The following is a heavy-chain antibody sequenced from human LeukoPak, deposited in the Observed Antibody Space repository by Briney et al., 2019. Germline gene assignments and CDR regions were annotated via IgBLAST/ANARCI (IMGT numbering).Heavy chain of an antibody. J-gene: IGHJ6*03. D-gene: IGHD4-11*01. V-gene: IGHV3-7*01. CDR1: GFTFSSYW. CDR2: IKQDGSEK. CDR3: ARVETTVTFRMNGGVYYYYYYMDV. Sequence: PGGSLRLSCAASGFTFSSYWMSWVRQAPGKGLEWVANIKQDGSEKYYVDSVKGRFTISRDNAKNSLYLQMNSLRAEDTAVYYCARVETTVTFRMNGGVYYYYYYMDVWGKGTTVTVSS.